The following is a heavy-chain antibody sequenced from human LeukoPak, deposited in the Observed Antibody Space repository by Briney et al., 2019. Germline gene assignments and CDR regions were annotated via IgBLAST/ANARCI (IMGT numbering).Heavy chain of an antibody. V-gene: IGHV4-59*08. D-gene: IGHD3-22*01. CDR2: IYYSGST. Sequence: SETLSLTCTVSGGSISSYYWSWIRQPPGKGLEWIGYIYYSGSTNYNPSLKSRVTISVDTSKNQFSLKLSSVTAADTAVYYCARQGDSSGYYLLAAFDIWGQGTMVTVSS. J-gene: IGHJ3*02. CDR1: GGSISSYY. CDR3: ARQGDSSGYYLLAAFDI.